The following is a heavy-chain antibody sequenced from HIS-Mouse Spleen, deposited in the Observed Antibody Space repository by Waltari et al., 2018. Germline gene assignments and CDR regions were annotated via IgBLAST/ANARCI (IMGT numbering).Heavy chain of an antibody. D-gene: IGHD2-15*01. V-gene: IGHV4-34*01. CDR2: INHSGST. CDR1: GGSFSGYY. CDR3: ARRPAPYCSGGSCYDAFDI. Sequence: QVQLQQWGAGLLKPSETLSLTCAVYGGSFSGYYWSWIRQPPGKGLGWIGEINHSGSTTTNPSLKSRVTISVDTSKNQFSLKLSSVTAADTAVYYCARRPAPYCSGGSCYDAFDIWGQGTMVTVSS. J-gene: IGHJ3*02.